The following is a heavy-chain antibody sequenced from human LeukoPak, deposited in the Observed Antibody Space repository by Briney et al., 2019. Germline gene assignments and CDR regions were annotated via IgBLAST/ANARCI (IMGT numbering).Heavy chain of an antibody. J-gene: IGHJ4*02. Sequence: PSETLSLTCTVSGGSISSYYWSWIRQPPGKGLEWIGYIYYSGSTNYNPSLKSRVTISVDTSKNQFSLKLSSVTAADTAVYYCAVNYYDSSGYYFDYWGQGTLVTVSS. CDR1: GGSISSYY. D-gene: IGHD3-22*01. V-gene: IGHV4-59*01. CDR3: AVNYYDSSGYYFDY. CDR2: IYYSGST.